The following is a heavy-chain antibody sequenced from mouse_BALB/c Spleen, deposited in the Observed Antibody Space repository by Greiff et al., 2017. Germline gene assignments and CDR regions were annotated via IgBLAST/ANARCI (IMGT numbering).Heavy chain of an antibody. CDR1: GFTFSSYA. CDR2: ISSGGSYT. Sequence: DVMLVESGGGLVKPGGSLKLSCAASGFTFSSYAMSWVRQSPEKRLEWVAEISSGGSYTYYPDTVTGRFTISRDNAKNTLYLEMSSLRSEDTAMYYCARRGNSPFAYWGQGTLVTVSA. V-gene: IGHV5-9-4*01. CDR3: ARRGNSPFAY. D-gene: IGHD2-1*01. J-gene: IGHJ3*01.